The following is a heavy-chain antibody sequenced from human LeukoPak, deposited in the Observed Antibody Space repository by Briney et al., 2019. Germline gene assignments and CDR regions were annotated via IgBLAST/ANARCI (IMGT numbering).Heavy chain of an antibody. CDR1: GYTFTSYY. D-gene: IGHD2-2*01. Sequence: ASVKVSCKASGYTFTSYYMHWVRQAPGQGLEWMGIINPSGGSTSYAQKFQGRVTMTRDTSTSTVYMELSSLRSGDTAVYYCARGPRSPAAIANWFDPWGQGTLVTVSS. V-gene: IGHV1-46*01. CDR3: ARGPRSPAAIANWFDP. CDR2: INPSGGST. J-gene: IGHJ5*02.